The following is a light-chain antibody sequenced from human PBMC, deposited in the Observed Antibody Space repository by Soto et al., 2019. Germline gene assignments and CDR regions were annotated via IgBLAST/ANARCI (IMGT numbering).Light chain of an antibody. J-gene: IGKJ5*01. Sequence: EIVLTQSPGTLSLSPGERATLSCRASQSVNSGYLVWYQQKPGQAPRLLIYGASRRATGIPDRFSVSGSGTDFTLIISRVKPEDFAVYYCQQYGTSPTFGQGTRLEIK. CDR3: QQYGTSPT. CDR1: QSVNSGY. CDR2: GAS. V-gene: IGKV3-20*01.